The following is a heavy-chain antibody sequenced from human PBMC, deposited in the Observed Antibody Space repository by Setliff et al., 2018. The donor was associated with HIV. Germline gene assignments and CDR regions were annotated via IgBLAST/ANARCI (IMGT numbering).Heavy chain of an antibody. J-gene: IGHJ3*02. CDR3: ARDWGSWDAFDI. CDR1: GYTFTSYY. Sequence: ASVKVSCKASGYTFTSYYMHWMRQAPGQGLEWMGWINPNSGGTNYAEKFQGRVTMTGDTSISTAYMELSSLRSDDTAVYYCARDWGSWDAFDIWGQGTLVTVSS. CDR2: INPNSGGT. D-gene: IGHD3-16*01. V-gene: IGHV1-2*02.